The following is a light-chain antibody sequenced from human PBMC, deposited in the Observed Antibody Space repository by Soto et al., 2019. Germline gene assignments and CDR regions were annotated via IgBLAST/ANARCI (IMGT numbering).Light chain of an antibody. CDR3: QLYSRSPRQIT. J-gene: IGKJ5*01. V-gene: IGKV3-20*01. Sequence: EIVLTQSPGTLSLSPGERATFSCRASQSVSSNYLAWYQQKPGQAPRLLIYGAFKRATGIPDRFSGSGSGTDFTLTISRMEPEDFAVYYCQLYSRSPRQITFGQGTRLEI. CDR1: QSVSSNY. CDR2: GAF.